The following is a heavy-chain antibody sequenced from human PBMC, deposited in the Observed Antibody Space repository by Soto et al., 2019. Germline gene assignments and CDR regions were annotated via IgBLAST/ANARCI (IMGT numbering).Heavy chain of an antibody. V-gene: IGHV1-18*01. Sequence: QVQLVQSGTEVKKPGASVKVYCKTSGYTFTNFGISWVRQAPGQGLEWMGWISAFNGHTHHAQKFQGRVTLTTDTSTTIAFLELRSLRSDDTAVYYCAREPPRATAGLNYFDPWGQGTLVSVSS. D-gene: IGHD6-13*01. J-gene: IGHJ5*02. CDR1: GYTFTNFG. CDR2: ISAFNGHT. CDR3: AREPPRATAGLNYFDP.